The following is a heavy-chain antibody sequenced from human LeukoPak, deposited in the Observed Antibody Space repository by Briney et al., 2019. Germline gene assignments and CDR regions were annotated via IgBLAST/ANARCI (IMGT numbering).Heavy chain of an antibody. CDR2: IRSKAYGGTT. CDR1: GFTFGDYA. J-gene: IGHJ4*02. D-gene: IGHD3-10*01. CDR3: TIAADYYGSGSDY. V-gene: IGHV3-49*04. Sequence: PGRSLRLSCTASGFTFGDYAMSWVRQAPGKGLEWVGFIRSKAYGGTTEYAASVKGKFTISRDDSKSIAYLQVNSLKTEDTAVYYCTIAADYYGSGSDYWGQGTLVTVSS.